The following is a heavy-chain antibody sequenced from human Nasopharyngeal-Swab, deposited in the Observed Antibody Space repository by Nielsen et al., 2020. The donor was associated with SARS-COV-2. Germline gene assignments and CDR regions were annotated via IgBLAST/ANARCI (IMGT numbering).Heavy chain of an antibody. D-gene: IGHD3-3*01. Sequence: SETLSLTCTVSGGSISSGGYYWSWIRQHPGQGLEWIGYINYSGSTDYNPSLKRRVTISVDTSKNQFSLKLSSVTAADTAVYYCARRDIRITIFGVVHDAFDIWGQGTIVTVSS. CDR2: INYSGST. J-gene: IGHJ3*02. V-gene: IGHV4-31*03. CDR3: ARRDIRITIFGVVHDAFDI. CDR1: GGSISSGGYY.